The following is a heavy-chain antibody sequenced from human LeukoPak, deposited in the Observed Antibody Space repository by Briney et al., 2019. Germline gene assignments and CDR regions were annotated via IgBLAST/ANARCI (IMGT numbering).Heavy chain of an antibody. V-gene: IGHV3-21*01. CDR3: ARVGGGYDFWRGYLHAFDI. J-gene: IGHJ3*02. CDR1: GFTFSTYT. D-gene: IGHD3-3*01. CDR2: ISSAGSYI. Sequence: PGGSLRLSCAASGFTFSTYTMNWGRQAPAKGLEWVSSISSAGSYIFYADSMKGRFTISLDNAKNSLFLQLNSRRGEDTAVYHCARVGGGYDFWRGYLHAFDIWGQGTMVAVSS.